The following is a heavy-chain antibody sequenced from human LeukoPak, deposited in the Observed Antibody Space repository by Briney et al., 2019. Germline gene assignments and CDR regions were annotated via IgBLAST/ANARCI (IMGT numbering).Heavy chain of an antibody. CDR2: INHSGST. J-gene: IGHJ4*02. CDR3: ARGTWSSSIDY. Sequence: SETLSLTCAVYGGSFSGYYWSWIRQPPGKGLEWIGEINHSGSTNYNPSLKSRVTISVDTSKNQFSLKLSSVTAADTAVYYCARGTWSSSIDYWGQGTLVTVSS. D-gene: IGHD6-6*01. V-gene: IGHV4-34*01. CDR1: GGSFSGYY.